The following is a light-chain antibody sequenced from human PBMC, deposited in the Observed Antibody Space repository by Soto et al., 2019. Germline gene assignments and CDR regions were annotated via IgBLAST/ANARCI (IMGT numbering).Light chain of an antibody. V-gene: IGKV3-11*01. CDR3: QQRSNWTPIT. CDR1: QSVSSY. Sequence: EIVLTQSPATLSLSPGERATLSCRASQSVSSYLAWYQQNPGQAPRLLIYDASNRATGIPARFSGSGSGTDFTLTISSQEPEDFAVYYCQQRSNWTPITFGQGPRLEIK. J-gene: IGKJ5*01. CDR2: DAS.